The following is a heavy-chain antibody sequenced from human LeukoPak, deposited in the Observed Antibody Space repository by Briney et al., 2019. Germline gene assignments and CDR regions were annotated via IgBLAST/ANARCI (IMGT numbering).Heavy chain of an antibody. CDR3: ARWLQLKNWFDP. V-gene: IGHV4-59*08. Sequence: AETLSLTCTVSGGSISSYYWSWIRQPPGKGLEWIGYIYYSGSTNYNPSLKSRVTMSVDTSKNQFSLKLSSVTAADTAVYYCARWLQLKNWFDPWGQGTLVTVSS. D-gene: IGHD5-24*01. J-gene: IGHJ5*02. CDR1: GGSISSYY. CDR2: IYYSGST.